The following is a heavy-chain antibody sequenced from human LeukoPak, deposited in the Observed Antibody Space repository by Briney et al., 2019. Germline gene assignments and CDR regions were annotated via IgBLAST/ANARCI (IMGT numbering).Heavy chain of an antibody. Sequence: PGGSLRLSCAASGFTFSSYGMHWVRQAPGKGLEWVAVISYDGSNKYYADSVKGRFTISRDNSKNTLYLQMNSLRAEDTAVYYCEKELWDFVVVPPARFGGVLDNGGKEPLVTVS. CDR2: ISYDGSNK. CDR1: GFTFSSYG. D-gene: IGHD2-2*01. J-gene: IGHJ4*02. CDR3: EKELWDFVVVPPARFGGVLDN. V-gene: IGHV3-30*18.